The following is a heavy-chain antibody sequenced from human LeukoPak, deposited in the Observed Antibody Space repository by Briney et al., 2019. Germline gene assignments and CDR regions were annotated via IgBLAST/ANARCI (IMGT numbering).Heavy chain of an antibody. D-gene: IGHD6-13*01. J-gene: IGHJ4*02. CDR3: AKSKGSSWYGVDN. Sequence: GGSLRLSCAASGFTFSSYWMSWVRQAPGKGLEWVANIKQDGSEKYYADSVKGRFTISRDTSKNTLYLEMNSLGAEDTALYYCAKSKGSSWYGVDNWGQGTLVTVSS. CDR1: GFTFSSYW. CDR2: IKQDGSEK. V-gene: IGHV3-7*03.